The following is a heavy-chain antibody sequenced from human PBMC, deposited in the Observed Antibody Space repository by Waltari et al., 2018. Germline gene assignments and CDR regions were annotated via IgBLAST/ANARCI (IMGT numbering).Heavy chain of an antibody. J-gene: IGHJ4*02. Sequence: QVQLQESGPGLVKPSETLSLTCAVSGYSISSGYYWGWIRQPPGKGLEWIGSIYHSGSTYYNPSLKSRVTISVDTSKNQFSLKLSSVTAADTAVYYCARQGSYYYDSSGYYNYWGQGTLVTVFS. V-gene: IGHV4-38-2*01. D-gene: IGHD3-22*01. CDR1: GYSISSGYY. CDR3: ARQGSYYYDSSGYYNY. CDR2: IYHSGST.